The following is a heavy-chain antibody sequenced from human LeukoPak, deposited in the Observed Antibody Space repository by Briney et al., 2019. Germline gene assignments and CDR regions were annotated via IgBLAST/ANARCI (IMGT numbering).Heavy chain of an antibody. CDR1: GFIVSIFD. V-gene: IGHV3-13*01. CDR3: ARAGQWFSHAYDI. Sequence: GGSLRLSCAASGFIVSIFDMHWVRQVPGKGLEWVSGIGTAGDTHYPDSVKGRFHISRENAKNSFYLQMNSLRVGDTAVYYCARAGQWFSHAYDIWGQGTTVTGSS. J-gene: IGHJ3*02. CDR2: IGTAGDT. D-gene: IGHD3-10*01.